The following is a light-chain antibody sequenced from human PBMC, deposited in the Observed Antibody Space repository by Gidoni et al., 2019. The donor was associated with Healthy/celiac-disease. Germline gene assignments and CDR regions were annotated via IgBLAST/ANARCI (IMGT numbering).Light chain of an antibody. CDR3: QKRSNWPPLT. V-gene: IGKV3-11*01. Sequence: EIVLTQSPATLSMSPGERVTLSCRASQSASSYLAWYQQKPGQAPRLLIYDASNRATCIPARFSGSGSGTDFTLTISSLEPEDFAVYYCQKRSNWPPLTFGGXTKVEIK. J-gene: IGKJ4*01. CDR2: DAS. CDR1: QSASSY.